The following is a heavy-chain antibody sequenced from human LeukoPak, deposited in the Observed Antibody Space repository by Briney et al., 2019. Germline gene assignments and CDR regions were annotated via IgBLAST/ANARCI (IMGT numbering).Heavy chain of an antibody. CDR2: IYYSGST. CDR3: ATYDSTGKFDY. J-gene: IGHJ4*02. CDR1: GGSISSYY. V-gene: IGHV4-59*01. D-gene: IGHD3-22*01. Sequence: PSETLSLTCIVSGGSISSYYWSWIRQPPGKGLKWIGYIYYSGSTNYNPSLKSRVTISVDTSKYQFSLKLSSVTAADTAVYYCATYDSTGKFDYWGQGTLVTVSS.